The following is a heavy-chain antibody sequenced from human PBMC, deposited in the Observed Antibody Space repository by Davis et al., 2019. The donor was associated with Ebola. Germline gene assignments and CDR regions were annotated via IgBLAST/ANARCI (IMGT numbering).Heavy chain of an antibody. Sequence: SETLSLTCAVYGGSFSGYYWSWIRQPPGKGLEWIGEINHSGSTNYNPSLKSRLAISVDTSRNQFSLRLRSVTATDTAVYYCARQTYSGSGSGFDPWGPGTLVTVSS. CDR2: INHSGST. CDR3: ARQTYSGSGSGFDP. J-gene: IGHJ5*02. D-gene: IGHD3-10*01. V-gene: IGHV4-34*01. CDR1: GGSFSGYY.